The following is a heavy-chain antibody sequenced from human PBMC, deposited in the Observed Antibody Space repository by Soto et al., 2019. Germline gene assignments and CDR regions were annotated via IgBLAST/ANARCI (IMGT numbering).Heavy chain of an antibody. D-gene: IGHD6-19*01. CDR3: ARSSGWSNWFDP. CDR1: GGTFSSYT. CDR2: IIPILGIA. Sequence: QVQLVQSGAEVKKPGSSVKVSCKASGGTFSSYTISWVRQAPGQGLECMGRIIPILGIANYAQKFQGRVTITADKSTSTAYMELSSLRSEDTAVYYCARSSGWSNWFDPWGQGTLVTVSS. J-gene: IGHJ5*02. V-gene: IGHV1-69*02.